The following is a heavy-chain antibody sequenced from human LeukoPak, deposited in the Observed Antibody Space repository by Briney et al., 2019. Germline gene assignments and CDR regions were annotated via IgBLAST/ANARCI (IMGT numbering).Heavy chain of an antibody. CDR2: ISQDGGTK. Sequence: GGSLRLSCAASGFTFSSYAMHWVRQAPGKGLGWVAVISQDGGTKHYADSVKGRFTISRDNSKNTLYLQMNNLRIEDTAVYSCARDDSELGQYYSDSWGQGTLVTVSS. D-gene: IGHD6-13*01. V-gene: IGHV3-30-3*01. CDR1: GFTFSSYA. CDR3: ARDDSELGQYYSDS. J-gene: IGHJ4*02.